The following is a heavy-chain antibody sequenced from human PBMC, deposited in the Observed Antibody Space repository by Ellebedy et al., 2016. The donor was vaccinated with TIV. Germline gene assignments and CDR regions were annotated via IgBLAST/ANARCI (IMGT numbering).Heavy chain of an antibody. CDR3: ARLHAVGAYYLET. Sequence: GESLKISCAASEFTFTDFFMTWVRQAPGKGLEWLSYMSVTGQTIFYADAVKGRFTISRDNANNLLFLEMNSLRVEDTAVYYCARLHAVGAYYLETWGQGALVTVSP. CDR1: EFTFTDFF. V-gene: IGHV3-11*01. CDR2: MSVTGQTI. J-gene: IGHJ5*02. D-gene: IGHD3-10*01.